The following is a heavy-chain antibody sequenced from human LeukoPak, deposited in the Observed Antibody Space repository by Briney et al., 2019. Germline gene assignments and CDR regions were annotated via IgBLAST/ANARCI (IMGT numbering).Heavy chain of an antibody. CDR2: ISWNSFTI. Sequence: GGSLRLSCAASGFTFSSYGMHWVRQAPGKGLEWVSGISWNSFTIGYADSVKGRFTISRDNAKNSLYLQMNSLRAEDTAVYYCARDYSPRWLADYYYYHMDVWGKGTTVTVSS. CDR3: ARDYSPRWLADYYYYHMDV. V-gene: IGHV3-21*01. D-gene: IGHD6-19*01. CDR1: GFTFSSYG. J-gene: IGHJ6*03.